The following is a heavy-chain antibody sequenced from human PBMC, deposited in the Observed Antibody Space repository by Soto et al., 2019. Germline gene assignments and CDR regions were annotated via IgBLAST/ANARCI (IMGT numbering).Heavy chain of an antibody. Sequence: GGSLRLSCAASGFTFSSYGMHWVRQAPGKGLEWVAVIWYDGSNKYYADSVKGRFTISRDNSKNTLYLQMNSLRAEDTAVYYCAKTLYYYDSSGYQWGQGTLVTVSS. CDR3: AKTLYYYDSSGYQ. CDR2: IWYDGSNK. D-gene: IGHD3-22*01. J-gene: IGHJ4*02. V-gene: IGHV3-33*06. CDR1: GFTFSSYG.